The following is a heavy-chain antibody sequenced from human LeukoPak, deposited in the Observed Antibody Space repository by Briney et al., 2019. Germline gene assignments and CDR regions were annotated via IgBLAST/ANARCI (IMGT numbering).Heavy chain of an antibody. CDR2: TNHSGST. CDR3: ARTVRGVGDY. Sequence: PSETLSLTCAVYGGSFSGYYWSWIRQPPGKGLEWIGETNHSGSTNYNPSLKSRVTISVDTPKNQFSLKLSSVTAAGTAVYYCARTVRGVGDYWGQGTPVTVSS. V-gene: IGHV4-34*01. CDR1: GGSFSGYY. J-gene: IGHJ4*02. D-gene: IGHD3-10*01.